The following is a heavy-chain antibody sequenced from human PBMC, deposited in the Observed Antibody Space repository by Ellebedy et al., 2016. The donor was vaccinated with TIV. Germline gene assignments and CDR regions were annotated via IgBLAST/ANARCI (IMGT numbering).Heavy chain of an antibody. CDR3: ARTFYYDASPFFFDI. D-gene: IGHD3-22*01. V-gene: IGHV4-59*08. J-gene: IGHJ3*02. CDR1: GGSTNPYY. CDR2: IYYSGST. Sequence: SETLSLXXTFSGGSTNPYYWNWIRQSPGKGLEWIGNIYYSGSTSYNPSLESRVTISLDTSKNQFSLELTSVTAADTALYYCARTFYYDASPFFFDIWGQGTMVTVSS.